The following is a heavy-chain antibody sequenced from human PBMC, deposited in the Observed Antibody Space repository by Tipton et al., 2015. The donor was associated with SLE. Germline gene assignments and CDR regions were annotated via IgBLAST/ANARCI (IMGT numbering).Heavy chain of an antibody. CDR1: GESFNGYF. J-gene: IGHJ4*02. CDR3: ARVAPTEVFDY. V-gene: IGHV4-34*12. Sequence: TLSLTCAVYGESFNGYFWTWIRQPPGKGLEWIVEIIHSGVTNYNPSLRSRVTISADMSKNQVSLKLSSVTAADTAVYYCARVAPTEVFDYWGQGTLVTVSS. CDR2: IIHSGVT. D-gene: IGHD1-1*01.